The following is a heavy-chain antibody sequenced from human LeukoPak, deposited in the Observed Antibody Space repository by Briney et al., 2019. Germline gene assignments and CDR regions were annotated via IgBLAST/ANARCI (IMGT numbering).Heavy chain of an antibody. V-gene: IGHV4-39*01. D-gene: IGHD2-15*01. J-gene: IGHJ3*02. CDR3: ARRSWGDIVVVVAAFGAFDI. CDR1: GGSISSSSYS. CDR2: IYYSGST. Sequence: SETLSLTCTVSGGSISSSSYSWGWIRQPPGKGLEWIGSIYYSGSTYYNPSLKSRVTISVDTSKNQFSLKLSSVTAADTAVYYCARRSWGDIVVVVAAFGAFDIWGQGTMVTVSS.